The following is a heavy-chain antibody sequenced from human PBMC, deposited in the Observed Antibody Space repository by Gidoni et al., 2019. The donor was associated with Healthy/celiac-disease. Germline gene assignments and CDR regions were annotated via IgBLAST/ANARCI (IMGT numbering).Heavy chain of an antibody. Sequence: QVQLQESRPGLVKPSQTLSLTCPVSGGSISSGGYYWSWIRQHPGKGLEWIGYIYYSGSTYYNPSLKSRVTISVDTSKNQFSLKLSSVTAADTAVYYCARDREVRGHPAWFDPWGQGTLVTVSS. CDR1: GGSISSGGYY. CDR2: IYYSGST. CDR3: ARDREVRGHPAWFDP. D-gene: IGHD3-10*01. J-gene: IGHJ5*02. V-gene: IGHV4-31*03.